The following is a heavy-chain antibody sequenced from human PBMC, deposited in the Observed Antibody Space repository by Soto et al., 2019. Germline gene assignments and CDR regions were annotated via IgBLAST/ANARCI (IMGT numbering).Heavy chain of an antibody. D-gene: IGHD3-16*02. Sequence: QVRLQESGPGLVKPSQTLSLTCSVSGGSISSGDYYWNWIRQAPGKGLEWIGYIHYSGTTDLNPSLKNRVTISLETSKNQFSLRLTSVTAADKAIYYCAGGLNYVWGTYLSGWFDPWGQGTLVTVS. CDR1: GGSISSGDYY. CDR2: IHYSGTT. CDR3: AGGLNYVWGTYLSGWFDP. V-gene: IGHV4-30-4*01. J-gene: IGHJ5*02.